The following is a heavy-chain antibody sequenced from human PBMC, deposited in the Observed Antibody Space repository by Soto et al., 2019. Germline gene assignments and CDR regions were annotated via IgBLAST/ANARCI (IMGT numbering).Heavy chain of an antibody. CDR3: ARMARKYCSGGSCPYYYYGMDV. CDR1: GYTFTSYG. V-gene: IGHV1-18*01. J-gene: IGHJ6*02. D-gene: IGHD2-15*01. CDR2: ISAYNGNT. Sequence: QVQLVQSGAEVKKPGASVKVSCKASGYTFTSYGISWVRQAPGQGLEWMGWISAYNGNTNYAQKLQGRVTMTTDTSTSTAYKELSSLRSDDTAVYYCARMARKYCSGGSCPYYYYGMDVWGQGTTVTVSS.